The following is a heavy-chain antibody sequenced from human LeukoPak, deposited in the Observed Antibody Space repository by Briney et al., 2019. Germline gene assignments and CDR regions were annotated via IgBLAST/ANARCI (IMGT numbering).Heavy chain of an antibody. D-gene: IGHD3-3*01. CDR1: GFTFSSYG. Sequence: GGSLRLSCAASGFTFSSYGMQWVREAPGKGLEWGGVIWYDGSNNYYADSVKGRFTISRDNSKNTLYLHLNSLRAEDTAVYYCASQGVVIYYFDYWGQGTLVTVSS. CDR2: IWYDGSNN. J-gene: IGHJ4*02. V-gene: IGHV3-33*01. CDR3: ASQGVVIYYFDY.